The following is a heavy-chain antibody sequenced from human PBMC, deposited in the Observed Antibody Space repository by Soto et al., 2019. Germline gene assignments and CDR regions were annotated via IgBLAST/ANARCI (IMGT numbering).Heavy chain of an antibody. CDR2: IYLGGSI. CDR1: GGSISSGY. Sequence: PSETLSLTCSVSGGSISSGYWTWIRHPPGKGLERIGYIYLGGSINYNPSLKSRVIISVDTAKNQFSLSLSSVTAADTAVYYCTGAYYDIDGYLLASWGQGSSVTVSS. D-gene: IGHD3-22*01. J-gene: IGHJ5*01. V-gene: IGHV4-59*01. CDR3: TGAYYDIDGYLLAS.